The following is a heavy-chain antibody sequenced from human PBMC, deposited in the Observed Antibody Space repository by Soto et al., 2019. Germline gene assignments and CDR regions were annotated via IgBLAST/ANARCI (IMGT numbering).Heavy chain of an antibody. Sequence: ASVQVSCKASGYSFTKYHMHWVGQAPGQGLEWMGWINPGSGVTNQAQKFQGRVTMTRDTSITTTYMELNSLTSDDTAVYYCARVAGHKNARFDTWGQGALVTVSS. CDR3: ARVAGHKNARFDT. J-gene: IGHJ4*02. D-gene: IGHD1-1*01. CDR2: INPGSGVT. CDR1: GYSFTKYH. V-gene: IGHV1-2*02.